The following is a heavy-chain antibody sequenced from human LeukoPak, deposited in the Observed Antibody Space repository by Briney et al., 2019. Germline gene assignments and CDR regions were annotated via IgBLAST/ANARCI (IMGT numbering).Heavy chain of an antibody. D-gene: IGHD2-15*01. Sequence: GGSLRLSCAASGFTFSSYEMNWVRQAPGKGLEWVSYISSSGSTIYYADSVKGRFTISRDNAKNSLYLQMNSLRAEDTAVYYCARGRIPGIVVVVAANPDFDYWGQGTLVTVSS. CDR1: GFTFSSYE. V-gene: IGHV3-48*03. CDR3: ARGRIPGIVVVVAANPDFDY. J-gene: IGHJ4*02. CDR2: ISSSGSTI.